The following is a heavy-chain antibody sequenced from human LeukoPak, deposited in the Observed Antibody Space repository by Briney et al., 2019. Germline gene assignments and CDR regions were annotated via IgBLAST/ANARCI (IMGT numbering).Heavy chain of an antibody. Sequence: GGSLRLSCAASGFTLSTYAMSWVRQVPAKGLEWVSAMSTTTYYADFVEGRFTISRDNSKNTLYLQMNSLRAEGTAAYYCAKPMGPRYGDYHNTRFASWGQGTLVTASS. CDR2: MSTTT. J-gene: IGHJ5*01. CDR1: GFTLSTYA. D-gene: IGHD4-17*01. CDR3: AKPMGPRYGDYHNTRFAS. V-gene: IGHV3-23*01.